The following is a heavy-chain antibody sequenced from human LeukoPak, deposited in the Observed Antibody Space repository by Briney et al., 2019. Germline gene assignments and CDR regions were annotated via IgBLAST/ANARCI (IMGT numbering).Heavy chain of an antibody. CDR1: GYTFTKYP. D-gene: IGHD3-16*01. CDR3: ARARGTEWMDY. CDR2: INTNTGSP. Sequence: ASVKVSCKASGYTFTKYPMNWVRQAPGQGPEYMGWINTNTGSPVYAQGFIGRFVFSLDTSVSTAYLQISDLKAEDTAVYYCARARGTEWMDYWGQGTLVTVSS. J-gene: IGHJ4*02. V-gene: IGHV7-4-1*02.